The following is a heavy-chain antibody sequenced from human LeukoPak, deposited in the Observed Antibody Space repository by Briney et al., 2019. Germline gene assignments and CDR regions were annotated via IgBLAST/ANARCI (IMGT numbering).Heavy chain of an antibody. CDR2: IIPIFGTA. Sequence: ASVKVSCKASGGTFSSYAISWVRQAPGQGLEWMGGIIPIFGTANYAQKFQGRVTITADESTSTAYMELSSLRSEDTAVYYCARDRGFTVVTPYGAFDIWGQGTMVTVSS. D-gene: IGHD4-23*01. CDR3: ARDRGFTVVTPYGAFDI. CDR1: GGTFSSYA. J-gene: IGHJ3*02. V-gene: IGHV1-69*13.